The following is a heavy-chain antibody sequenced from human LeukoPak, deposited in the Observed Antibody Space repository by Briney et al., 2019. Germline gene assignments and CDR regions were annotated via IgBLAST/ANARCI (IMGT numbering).Heavy chain of an antibody. CDR3: AKAHDYGDYAGFDY. D-gene: IGHD4-17*01. CDR2: IREDGTEK. V-gene: IGHV3-7*03. CDR1: GFTFSGAW. Sequence: GGSLRLSCTASGFTFSGAWMTWVRQAPGKGLEWVANIREDGTEKNYVDSVKGRFTISRDNAKTSLYLQINNLRAEDTALYYCAKAHDYGDYAGFDYWGQGTLVSVSS. J-gene: IGHJ4*02.